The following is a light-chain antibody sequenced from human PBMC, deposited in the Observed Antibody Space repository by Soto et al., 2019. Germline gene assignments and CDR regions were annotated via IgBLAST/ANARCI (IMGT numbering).Light chain of an antibody. CDR1: QSISTW. CDR2: HAS. V-gene: IGKV1-5*01. Sequence: DIQMTQSPSTLSASVGDRFTITCRASQSISTWLAWYQQKPGKAPTLLIYHASSLASGVPSRFSGSGSGTEFTLTISSLQPDDFATYHCQQYNSYPRTFGQGTKVEIK. J-gene: IGKJ1*01. CDR3: QQYNSYPRT.